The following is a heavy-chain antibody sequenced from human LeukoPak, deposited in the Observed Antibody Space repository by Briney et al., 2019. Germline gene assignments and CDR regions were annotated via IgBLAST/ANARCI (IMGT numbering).Heavy chain of an antibody. CDR1: GFTFSSYA. CDR2: ISGSGGST. D-gene: IGHD3-3*01. Sequence: GGSLRLSCAASGFTFSSYAMSWVRQAQGKGLEWVSAISGSGGSTYYADSVKGRFTISRDSSKNTLYLQMNSLRAEDTAVYYCARRYYDFWSGYYTCLDYWGQGTLVTVSS. J-gene: IGHJ4*02. CDR3: ARRYYDFWSGYYTCLDY. V-gene: IGHV3-23*01.